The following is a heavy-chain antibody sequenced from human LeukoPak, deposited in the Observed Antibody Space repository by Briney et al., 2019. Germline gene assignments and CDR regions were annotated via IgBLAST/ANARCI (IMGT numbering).Heavy chain of an antibody. CDR1: GFTFSSYE. V-gene: IGHV3-48*03. J-gene: IGHJ4*02. D-gene: IGHD6-13*01. CDR2: ISTSGSTK. Sequence: PGGSLRLSCAASGFTFSSYEMNWVRQAPGKGLEWVSYISTSGSTKYYADSVKGRFTVSRDNSKNTVYLQMNSLRADDTAVYYCARGAAGGSGGIDYWGQGTLVTVSS. CDR3: ARGAAGGSGGIDY.